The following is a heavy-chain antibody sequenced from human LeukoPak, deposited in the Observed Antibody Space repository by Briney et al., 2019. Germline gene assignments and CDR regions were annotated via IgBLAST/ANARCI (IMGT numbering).Heavy chain of an antibody. J-gene: IGHJ4*02. V-gene: IGHV3-30-3*01. CDR1: GFTFSSYA. Sequence: PGRSLRLSCAASGFTFSSYAMHWVRQAPGKGLEWVAVISYDGSNKYYADSVKGRFTIPRDNSKNTLYLQMNSLRAEDTAVYYCARDARVQLWLLLLGYWGQGTLVTVSS. CDR3: ARDARVQLWLLLLGY. CDR2: ISYDGSNK. D-gene: IGHD5-18*01.